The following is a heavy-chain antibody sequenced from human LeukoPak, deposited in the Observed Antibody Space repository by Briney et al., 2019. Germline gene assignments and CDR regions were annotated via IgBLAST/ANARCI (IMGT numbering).Heavy chain of an antibody. Sequence: GRSLRLSCAASGFSLSSYGMNWVRQAPGKGLEWVGGIKFDGIQEFYADSVKGQFTVSKDTSKNTLHLQMDSLRAEDTAVYYCASGSLGHYYDSSGYEYWGQGTLVTVSS. CDR3: ASGSLGHYYDSSGYEY. CDR1: GFSLSSYG. V-gene: IGHV3-33*05. D-gene: IGHD3-22*01. CDR2: IKFDGIQE. J-gene: IGHJ4*02.